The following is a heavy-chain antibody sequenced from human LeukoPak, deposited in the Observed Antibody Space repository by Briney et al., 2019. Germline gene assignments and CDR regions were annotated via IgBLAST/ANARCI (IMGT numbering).Heavy chain of an antibody. D-gene: IGHD3-3*01. CDR2: IIPIFGTA. CDR3: ARGHYDRDAFDI. Sequence: ASVKVSCKASGYTFTGYYMHWVRQAPGQGLEWMGGIIPIFGTANYAQKFQGRVTITADESTSTAYMELSSLRSEDTAVYYCARGHYDRDAFDIWGQGTMVTVSS. V-gene: IGHV1-69*13. CDR1: GYTFTGYY. J-gene: IGHJ3*02.